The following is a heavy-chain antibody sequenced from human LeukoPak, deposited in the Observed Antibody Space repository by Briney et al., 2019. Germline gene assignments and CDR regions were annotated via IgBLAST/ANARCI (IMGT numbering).Heavy chain of an antibody. D-gene: IGHD2-2*01. V-gene: IGHV4-30-4*08. CDR1: GGSISSGDYY. Sequence: SETQSLACTVSGGSISSGDYYWRWIRQPPGKGLEWIGYIYYSGSTYYNPSLKSRVTISVDTSKNQFSLKLSSVTAADTAVYYCARGSPGAFDIWGQGTMVTVSS. CDR3: ARGSPGAFDI. J-gene: IGHJ3*02. CDR2: IYYSGST.